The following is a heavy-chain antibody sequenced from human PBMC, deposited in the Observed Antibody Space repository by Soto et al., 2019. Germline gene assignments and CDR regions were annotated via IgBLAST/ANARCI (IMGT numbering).Heavy chain of an antibody. V-gene: IGHV4-30-4*01. CDR3: ASSYYYDSSGYYYQIFDY. J-gene: IGHJ4*02. CDR1: GGSISSGDYY. Sequence: SETLSLTCTVSGGSISSGDYYWSWIRQPPGKGLEWIGYIYYSGSTYYNPSLKSRVTISVDTSKNQFSLKLSSVTAADTAVYYCASSYYYDSSGYYYQIFDYWGQGTLVTVSS. CDR2: IYYSGST. D-gene: IGHD3-22*01.